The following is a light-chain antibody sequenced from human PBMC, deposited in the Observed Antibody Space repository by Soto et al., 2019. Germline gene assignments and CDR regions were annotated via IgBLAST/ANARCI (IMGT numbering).Light chain of an antibody. J-gene: IGLJ2*01. CDR3: SSYTSSSTVV. V-gene: IGLV2-14*01. CDR2: DVS. Sequence: QSALTQPASVSGSPGQSITISCTGTSSDVGGYKYVSWYQQHPGKAPKVMIYDVSNRPSGVSNRFSGSKSGNTASLTISGLRAEDEADYYCSSYTSSSTVVFGGGTKVTVL. CDR1: SSDVGGYKY.